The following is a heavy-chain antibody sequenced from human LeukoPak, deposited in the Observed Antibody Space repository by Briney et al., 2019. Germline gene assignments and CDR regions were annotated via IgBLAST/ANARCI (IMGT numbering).Heavy chain of an antibody. D-gene: IGHD3-9*01. J-gene: IGHJ4*02. V-gene: IGHV4-61*01. Sequence: SETLSLTCTVSGGSVSSGSYYWSWIRQPPGKGLEWIGYIYYSGSTSYNPSLKSRVTISVGTSKNQFSLKLSSVTAADTAVYYCARAHYDVLTGLYYFDYWGQGTLVTVSS. CDR1: GGSVSSGSYY. CDR2: IYYSGST. CDR3: ARAHYDVLTGLYYFDY.